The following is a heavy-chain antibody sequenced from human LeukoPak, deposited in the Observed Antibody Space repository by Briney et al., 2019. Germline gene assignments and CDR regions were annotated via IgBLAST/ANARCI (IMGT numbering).Heavy chain of an antibody. CDR2: IRGDGGST. Sequence: GGSPRLSCAASGFTFNNYAMSWVRQAPGKGLEWVSAIRGDGGSTYYADSVKGHFTISRDNSKNTLYLQMNSLRADDTAVYYCAKRAQTVTTLDSWGQGTLVTVSS. V-gene: IGHV3-23*01. J-gene: IGHJ4*02. D-gene: IGHD4-17*01. CDR1: GFTFNNYA. CDR3: AKRAQTVTTLDS.